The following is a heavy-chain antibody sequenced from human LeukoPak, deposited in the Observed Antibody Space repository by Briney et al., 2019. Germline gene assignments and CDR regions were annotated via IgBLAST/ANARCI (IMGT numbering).Heavy chain of an antibody. CDR1: GYSISSGYY. D-gene: IGHD3-22*01. CDR2: IYYSGRT. J-gene: IGHJ4*02. Sequence: SETLSLTCTVSGYSISSGYYWGWIRQPPGKGLEWIGSIYYSGRTYYNPSLKTRVTVSVDTSKNQFSLKLSSVTAADTAVYYCARDLMIGVALMLDYWGQGTLVTVSS. V-gene: IGHV4-38-2*02. CDR3: ARDLMIGVALMLDY.